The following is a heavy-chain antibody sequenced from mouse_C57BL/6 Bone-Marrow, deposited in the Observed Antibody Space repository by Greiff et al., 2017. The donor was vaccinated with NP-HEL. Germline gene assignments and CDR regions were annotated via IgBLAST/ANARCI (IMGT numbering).Heavy chain of an antibody. D-gene: IGHD1-1*01. CDR1: GFTFSSYA. J-gene: IGHJ4*01. Sequence: EVKLVESGEGLVKPGGSLKLSCAASGFTFSSYAMSWVRQTPEKRLEWVAYISSGGDYIYYADTVKGRFTISRDNARNTLYLQMSSLKSEDTAMYYCTREFLLYYAMDYWGQGTSVTVSS. CDR2: ISSGGDYI. V-gene: IGHV5-9-1*02. CDR3: TREFLLYYAMDY.